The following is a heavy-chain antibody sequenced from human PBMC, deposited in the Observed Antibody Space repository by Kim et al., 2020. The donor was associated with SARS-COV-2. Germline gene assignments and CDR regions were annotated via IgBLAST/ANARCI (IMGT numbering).Heavy chain of an antibody. J-gene: IGHJ6*02. CDR2: ILYDGSNE. CDR3: ARDFRVLEWILSDYYYYGMDV. Sequence: GGSLRLSCAASGFTFSSYPMHWVRQSPGKGLEWVALILYDGSNEYYTDSVKGRFTISRDNSKNMLYLEMNSLRVEDTALYYCARDFRVLEWILSDYYYYGMDVWGQGTTVTVSS. CDR1: GFTFSSYP. V-gene: IGHV3-30*04. D-gene: IGHD3-3*01.